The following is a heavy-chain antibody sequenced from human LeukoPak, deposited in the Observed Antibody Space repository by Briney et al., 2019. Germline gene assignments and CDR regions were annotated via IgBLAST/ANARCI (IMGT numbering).Heavy chain of an antibody. V-gene: IGHV4-34*01. Sequence: SETLPLTCAVYGGSFSGYYWSWIRKPPGKGLEWIGEINHSGSTNYNPSLKSRVTISVDTSKNQFSLKLSSVTAADTAVYYCARGFAYYYDSSGYSYDYWGQGTLVTVSS. CDR2: INHSGST. J-gene: IGHJ4*02. D-gene: IGHD3-22*01. CDR1: GGSFSGYY. CDR3: ARGFAYYYDSSGYSYDY.